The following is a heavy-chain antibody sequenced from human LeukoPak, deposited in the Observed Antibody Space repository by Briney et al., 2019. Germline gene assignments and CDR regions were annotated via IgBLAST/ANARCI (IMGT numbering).Heavy chain of an antibody. CDR3: ARDLSMDY. CDR1: VGSISNYY. V-gene: IGHV4-59*01. J-gene: IGHJ4*02. Sequence: SETLSLTCTVSVGSISNYYWSWIRQPPGKGLEWIGYVYSSGTTNYNPSLKSRVTISVDRSKNQFALKLSSVTAADTAVYYCARDLSMDYWGQGTLVTVSS. CDR2: VYSSGTT.